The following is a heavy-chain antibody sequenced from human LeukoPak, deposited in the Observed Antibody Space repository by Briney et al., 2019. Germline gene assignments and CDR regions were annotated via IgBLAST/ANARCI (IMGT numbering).Heavy chain of an antibody. CDR1: GGSISSGGYY. D-gene: IGHD3-22*01. V-gene: IGHV4-31*03. CDR3: ARSIRITMIEN. CDR2: IYYSGST. Sequence: SVTLSLTCTVSGGSISSGGYYWSWIRQHPGKGLEWIGYIYYSGSTYYNPSLKSRVTISVDTSKNQFSLKLSSVTAADTAVYYCARSIRITMIENWGQGTLVTVSS. J-gene: IGHJ4*02.